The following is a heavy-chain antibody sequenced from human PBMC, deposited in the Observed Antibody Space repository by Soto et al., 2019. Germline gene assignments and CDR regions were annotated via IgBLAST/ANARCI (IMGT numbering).Heavy chain of an antibody. CDR3: AKVPPGYCSGTSCSLDF. CDR2: IHSDGGST. J-gene: IGHJ4*02. D-gene: IGHD2-2*01. CDR1: GFTFNTYA. Sequence: EVQLLESGGGLVQPGESLRLSCAASGFTFNTYAMSWVRQAPGKGLEWVSTIHSDGGSTFYADSVKGRFTISRDNSKNTLYLQVNSLRVEDTAVSYCAKVPPGYCSGTSCSLDFWGQGTPVTVSS. V-gene: IGHV3-23*05.